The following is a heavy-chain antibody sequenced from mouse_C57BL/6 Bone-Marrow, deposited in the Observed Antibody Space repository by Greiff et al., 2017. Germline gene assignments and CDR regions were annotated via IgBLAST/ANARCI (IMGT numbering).Heavy chain of an antibody. CDR1: GFTFSSYA. CDR2: ISDGGSYT. J-gene: IGHJ4*01. Sequence: EVKLVESGGGLVKPGGSLKLSCAASGFTFSSYAMSWVRQTPEKRLEWVATISDGGSYTYYPDNVKGRFTISRDNAKNNLYLQMSHLKSEDTAMYYCPKLFYAMDSWRQAASVPVSS. CDR3: PKLFYAMDS. V-gene: IGHV5-4*03.